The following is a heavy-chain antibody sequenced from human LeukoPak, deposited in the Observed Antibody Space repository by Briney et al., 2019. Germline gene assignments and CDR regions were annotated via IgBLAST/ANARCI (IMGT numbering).Heavy chain of an antibody. J-gene: IGHJ4*02. CDR1: GGTFSSYA. CDR2: IIPILGIA. CDR3: ARAKIVGATGFDY. Sequence: SVKVSCKASGGTFSSYAISWVRQAPGQGLEWMGRIIPILGIANYAQKFQGRVTITADKSTSTAYMELSSLRSEDTAVYYCARAKIVGATGFDYWAREPWSPSPQ. V-gene: IGHV1-69*04. D-gene: IGHD1-26*01.